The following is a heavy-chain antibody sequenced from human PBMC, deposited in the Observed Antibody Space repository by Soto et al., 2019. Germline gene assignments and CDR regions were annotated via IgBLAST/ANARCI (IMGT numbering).Heavy chain of an antibody. V-gene: IGHV3-15*01. CDR1: GFTFSNAW. Sequence: EVQLVESGGGLVKPGGSLSLSCAASGFTFSNAWMSWVRQAPGKGLEWVGRIKSKTDGGTTDYAAPVKGRFTISRDESKYTLYLQMNSLKTEDTALYYYTTVKGYCSGGSYTDYCRKGTLVTVSS. D-gene: IGHD2-15*01. J-gene: IGHJ4*02. CDR2: IKSKTDGGTT. CDR3: TTVKGYCSGGSYTDY.